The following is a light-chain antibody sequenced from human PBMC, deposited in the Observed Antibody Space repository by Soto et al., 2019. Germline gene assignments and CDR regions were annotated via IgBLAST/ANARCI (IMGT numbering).Light chain of an antibody. J-gene: IGLJ1*01. CDR1: SSDIGGYNY. CDR3: SSYAGTNNYV. V-gene: IGLV2-8*01. CDR2: EVS. Sequence: ALTQPPSASGSPGQSVTISCTGTSSDIGGYNYVSWYQQHPGKAPKLIIYEVSKRPSGVPDRFSGSKSGNTASLTVSGLQGEDEADYYCSSYAGTNNYVFGTGTKLTVL.